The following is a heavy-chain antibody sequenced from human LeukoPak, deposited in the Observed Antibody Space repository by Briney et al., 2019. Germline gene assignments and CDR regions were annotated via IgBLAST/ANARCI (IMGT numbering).Heavy chain of an antibody. CDR1: GFTFRTYV. J-gene: IGHJ4*02. CDR3: ARRAGEYSHPYDY. V-gene: IGHV3-53*01. D-gene: IGHD2-15*01. Sequence: GGTLRLSCAVSGFTFRTYVMSWVRQAPGKGVEWVSFIYSGGNTHYSDSVKGRFTISRDNSKNTLYLQMNSLRAEDTAIYYCARRAGEYSHPYDYWGQGTLVTVSS. CDR2: IYSGGNT.